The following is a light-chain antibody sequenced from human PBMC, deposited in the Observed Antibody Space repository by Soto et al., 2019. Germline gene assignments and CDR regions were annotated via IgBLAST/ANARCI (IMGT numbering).Light chain of an antibody. V-gene: IGKV1-5*03. CDR2: KAS. CDR1: QTISSW. CDR3: QHYNSYSEA. J-gene: IGKJ1*01. Sequence: DIQMTQSPSTLSGSLGDRVSITGGSSQTISSWLAWYQQKPGKAPKLLIYKASTLKSGVPSRFSGSGSGTEFTLTISSLQPDDFATYYCQHYNSYSEAFGQGTKVDIK.